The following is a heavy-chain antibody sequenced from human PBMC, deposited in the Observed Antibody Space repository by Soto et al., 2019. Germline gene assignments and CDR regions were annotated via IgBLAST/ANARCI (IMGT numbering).Heavy chain of an antibody. CDR2: ISGSGGST. Sequence: EVQLLESGGGLVQPGGSLRLSCAASGFTFSSYAMSWVRQAPGKGLEWVSAISGSGGSTYYTDSVKGRFTISRDNSKNPLYLQMNNLKAEHTAVYYCAKWGYLNRDYSNYAHYYCHVMDIWGQGTTVTASS. CDR3: AKWGYLNRDYSNYAHYYCHVMDI. J-gene: IGHJ6*02. D-gene: IGHD4-4*01. V-gene: IGHV3-23*01. CDR1: GFTFSSYA.